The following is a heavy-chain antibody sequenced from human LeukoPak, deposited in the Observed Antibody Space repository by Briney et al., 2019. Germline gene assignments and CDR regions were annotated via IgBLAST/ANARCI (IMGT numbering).Heavy chain of an antibody. CDR2: ISGSGGST. J-gene: IGHJ6*02. D-gene: IGHD3-3*01. Sequence: GGSLRLSCAASGFTFSSYAMSWVRQAPGKGLEWVSAISGSGGSTYYADSVKGRFTISRDNSKNTLYLQMNSLRAEDTAVYYCARDFGVVMSVYYYGMDVWGQGTTVTVSS. CDR3: ARDFGVVMSVYYYGMDV. CDR1: GFTFSSYA. V-gene: IGHV3-23*01.